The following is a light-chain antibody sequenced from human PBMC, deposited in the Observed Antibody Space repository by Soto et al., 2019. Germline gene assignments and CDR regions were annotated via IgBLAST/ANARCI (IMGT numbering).Light chain of an antibody. CDR2: AAP. V-gene: IGKV1-8*01. Sequence: AIRMTQSPSSLSASTGDRVTITCRASQGISSYLAWYQQRPGKAPKFLIYAAPTLQSGVPSRFSGSGSGTDFTLTISCLQSEDFATYYCQQYYSYPRTFGQGTKVEIK. CDR3: QQYYSYPRT. CDR1: QGISSY. J-gene: IGKJ1*01.